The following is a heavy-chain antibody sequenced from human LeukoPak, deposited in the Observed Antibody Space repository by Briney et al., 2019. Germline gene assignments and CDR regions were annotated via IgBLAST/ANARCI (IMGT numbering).Heavy chain of an antibody. CDR1: GDSISSGDYY. J-gene: IGHJ3*02. CDR3: ARGQYSYDSSGAFDI. D-gene: IGHD3-22*01. CDR2: ISSSGST. Sequence: SQTLSLICTVSGDSISSGDYYWRWIPQPAGKGLEWIGRISSSGSTNYNPSLKSRVTISVDTSKNQFSLKLRSVTAADKDVYFCARGQYSYDSSGAFDIWGQGTMVSVSS. V-gene: IGHV4-61*02.